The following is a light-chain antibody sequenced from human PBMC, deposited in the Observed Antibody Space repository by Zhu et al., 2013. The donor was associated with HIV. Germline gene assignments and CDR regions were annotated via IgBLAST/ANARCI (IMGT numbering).Light chain of an antibody. CDR1: SSNIGSNY. CDR2: ANT. V-gene: IGLV1-47*02. CDR3: AAWDDSLSGVV. Sequence: QSVLTQPPSASATPGQRVTISCSGTSSNIGSNYVYWYQQFPGTAPKLLIYANTNRPSGVPDRFSGSKSGTSASLAITGLQAEDEADYYCAAWDDSLSGVVFGGGTKVTVL. J-gene: IGLJ2*01.